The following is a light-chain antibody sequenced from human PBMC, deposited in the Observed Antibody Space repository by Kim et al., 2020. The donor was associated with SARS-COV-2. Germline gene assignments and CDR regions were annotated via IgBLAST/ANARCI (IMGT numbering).Light chain of an antibody. CDR2: AAS. CDR3: HQANSIPS. CDR1: QGIRSL. J-gene: IGKJ1*01. Sequence: DIQMTQSPSSVSASVGDRVTITCRASQGIRSLLAWYQQKPGKAPKLLIYAASSLQSGVPSRFSGSGSGTDFTLTISSLQPEDFATYYCHQANSIPSFGPGTQGEIK. V-gene: IGKV1-12*02.